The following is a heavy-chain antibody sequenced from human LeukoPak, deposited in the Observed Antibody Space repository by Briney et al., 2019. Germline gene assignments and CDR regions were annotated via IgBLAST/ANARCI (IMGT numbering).Heavy chain of an antibody. CDR3: VIGVGWQPDY. CDR1: GDSVTGYY. Sequence: SETLSLTCTVFGDSVTGYYLNWVRQPPGKGLEWIGHIYKIGTTYYNPSLKSRLTISADTSKNQFSLKLRSVTAADTAVYYCVIGVGWQPDYWGQGALVTVSS. V-gene: IGHV4-59*02. CDR2: IYKIGTT. J-gene: IGHJ4*02. D-gene: IGHD2-15*01.